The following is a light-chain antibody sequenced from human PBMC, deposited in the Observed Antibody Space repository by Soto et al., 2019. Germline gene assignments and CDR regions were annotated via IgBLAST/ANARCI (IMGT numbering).Light chain of an antibody. J-gene: IGKJ2*01. CDR1: QSVISTY. V-gene: IGKV3-20*01. CDR3: QQYVSSPYT. CDR2: ATS. Sequence: IVLTQSPGTLSLSPGERATLSCRASQSVISTYLAWYQQKPGQAPRLLIYATSSRATGIADRFSGSGSGTDFTLTINRLEPEDLAVYYCQQYVSSPYTFGQGTKLEIK.